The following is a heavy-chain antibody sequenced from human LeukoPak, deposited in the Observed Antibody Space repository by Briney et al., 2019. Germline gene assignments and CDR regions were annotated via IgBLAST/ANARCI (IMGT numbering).Heavy chain of an antibody. Sequence: QPGGSLRLSCAASGFTFSSYAMHWVRQAPGKGLEWVAVISYDGSNKYYADSVKGRFTISRDNSKNTLYLQMNSLRAEDTAVYYCARDYGDYVGGGLDYWGQGTLVTVSS. CDR1: GFTFSSYA. CDR2: ISYDGSNK. CDR3: ARDYGDYVGGGLDY. J-gene: IGHJ4*02. V-gene: IGHV3-30-3*01. D-gene: IGHD4-17*01.